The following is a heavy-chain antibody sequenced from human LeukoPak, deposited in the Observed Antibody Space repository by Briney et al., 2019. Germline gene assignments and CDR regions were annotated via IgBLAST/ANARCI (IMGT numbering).Heavy chain of an antibody. CDR1: GFTFSDYY. V-gene: IGHV3-69-1*01. CDR3: AREAQSLFPLDY. Sequence: GGSLRLSCAASGFTFSDYYMNWVPQAPGKGLEWVSSISSCSTMYYADSVKGRFTISRDNAKNSLYLQMNSLRAEDTAVYYCAREAQSLFPLDYWGQGTLVTVSS. J-gene: IGHJ4*02. CDR2: ISSCSTM. D-gene: IGHD2-21*01.